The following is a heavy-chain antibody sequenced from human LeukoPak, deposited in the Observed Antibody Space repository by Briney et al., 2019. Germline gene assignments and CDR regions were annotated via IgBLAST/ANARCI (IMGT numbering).Heavy chain of an antibody. D-gene: IGHD2-21*01. CDR2: IYYNVGT. V-gene: IGHV4-39*07. CDR3: ARENVVAQGTFDY. CDR1: GDSISSLSYY. J-gene: IGHJ4*02. Sequence: PSETLFLTCTVSGDSISSLSYYWGWIRQAPGKGLEWIGSIYYNVGTYYSPSLKSRVTIFIDTSKNQFSLKLSSVTAADTAFYFCARENVVAQGTFDYWGQGALVTVSS.